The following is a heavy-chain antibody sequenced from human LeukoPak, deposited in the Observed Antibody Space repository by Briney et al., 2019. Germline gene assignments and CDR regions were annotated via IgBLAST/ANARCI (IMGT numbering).Heavy chain of an antibody. V-gene: IGHV3-48*01. D-gene: IGHD6-19*01. CDR2: ISSSSSTI. CDR3: ARDNPKIVAVAPRGYFDY. CDR1: GFTFSSYS. J-gene: IGHJ4*02. Sequence: GGSLRLSCAASGFTFSSYSMNWVRQAPGKGLEWVSYISSSSSTIYYADSVKGRFTISRDNAKNSLYLQMNSLRAEDTAVYYCARDNPKIVAVAPRGYFDYWGQGTLVTVSS.